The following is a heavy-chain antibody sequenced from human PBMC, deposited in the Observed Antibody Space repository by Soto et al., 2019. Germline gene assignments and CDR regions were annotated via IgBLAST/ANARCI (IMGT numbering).Heavy chain of an antibody. V-gene: IGHV1-69*13. J-gene: IGHJ1*01. CDR1: GGTFSSFG. Sequence: SVKVSCKASGGTFSSFGISWVRQAPGQGLEWMGGIIPVFGRPNYAQRFRGRLTITADESTNTSYMELIDLTSEDTDVYYCAREASGYDCWGQGNQVTVSS. CDR3: AREASGYDC. D-gene: IGHD5-12*01. CDR2: IIPVFGRP.